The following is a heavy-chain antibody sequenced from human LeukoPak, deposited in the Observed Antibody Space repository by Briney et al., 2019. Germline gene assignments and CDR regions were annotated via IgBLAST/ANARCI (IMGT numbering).Heavy chain of an antibody. Sequence: SETLSLTRIFSLGSINSRSYYLAWIRHPPGEGLECIGHVSYSGTTYYNPSLQSRLTMTVDTSTDQFSLKLTSLTAADAAVYYCARRTGLVRSGWLHFGYWGQGNLVSVSS. V-gene: IGHV4-39*01. J-gene: IGHJ4*02. CDR1: LGSINSRSYY. CDR2: VSYSGTT. D-gene: IGHD6-19*01. CDR3: ARRTGLVRSGWLHFGY.